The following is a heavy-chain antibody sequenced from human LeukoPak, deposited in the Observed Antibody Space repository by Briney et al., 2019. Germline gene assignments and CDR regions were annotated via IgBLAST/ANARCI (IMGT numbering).Heavy chain of an antibody. J-gene: IGHJ2*01. V-gene: IGHV3-74*01. Sequence: GGSLRLSCAASGFTFSRYWMHWVRQAPGMGLVWVSRIKSDGSNTNYADSVKGRFTISRDNAKNTLYLQMNSLRAEDTAVYYCTRVGDYGGNWAWYFDLWGRGTLVTVSS. CDR3: TRVGDYGGNWAWYFDL. D-gene: IGHD4-23*01. CDR1: GFTFSRYW. CDR2: IKSDGSNT.